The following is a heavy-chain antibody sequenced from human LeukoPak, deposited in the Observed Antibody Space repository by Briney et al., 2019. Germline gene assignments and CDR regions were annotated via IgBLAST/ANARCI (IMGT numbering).Heavy chain of an antibody. CDR2: VSSSSSYI. D-gene: IGHD3-9*01. CDR3: AREGTILRYFDWLSLYAFDI. CDR1: GFTFSSYS. Sequence: GGSLRLSCAASGFTFSSYSMNWVRQAPGKGLEWVSSVSSSSSYIYYADSVKGRFTISRDNAKNSLYLQMNSLRAEDTAVYYCAREGTILRYFDWLSLYAFDIWGQGTMVTVSS. V-gene: IGHV3-21*01. J-gene: IGHJ3*02.